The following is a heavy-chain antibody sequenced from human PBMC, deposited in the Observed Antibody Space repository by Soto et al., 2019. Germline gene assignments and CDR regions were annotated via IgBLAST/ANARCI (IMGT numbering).Heavy chain of an antibody. CDR1: GVTFSSYA. D-gene: IGHD3-16*01. J-gene: IGHJ4*02. Sequence: GGSLRLSCAVSGVTFSSYAMNWVRQAPGKGLEWVSAISGSGGSTYYADSVKGRFTISRDNSKNTLYLQMNSLRAEDTAIYYCAKVGDYAWGSYFPYWGQGTLVTVSS. CDR3: AKVGDYAWGSYFPY. CDR2: ISGSGGST. V-gene: IGHV3-23*01.